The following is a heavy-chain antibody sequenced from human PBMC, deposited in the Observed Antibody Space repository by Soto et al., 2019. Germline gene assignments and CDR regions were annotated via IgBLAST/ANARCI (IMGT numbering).Heavy chain of an antibody. J-gene: IGHJ4*02. CDR2: IIPIFGTA. CDR3: ARDGRARVYSYGLVGVD. CDR1: GGTCSIYS. D-gene: IGHD5-18*01. Sequence: SVKVSCKASGGTCSIYSISWVRQAPGQGLEWMGGIIPIFGTANYAQKFQGRVTITADESTSTAYMELSSLRSEDTAVYYCARDGRARVYSYGLVGVDWGQGTLVTVSS. V-gene: IGHV1-69*13.